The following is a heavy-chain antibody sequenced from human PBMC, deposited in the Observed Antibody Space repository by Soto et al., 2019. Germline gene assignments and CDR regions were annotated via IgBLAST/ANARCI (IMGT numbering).Heavy chain of an antibody. Sequence: ETLSLTCAVYGGSFSGYYWSWIRQPPGKGLEWIGEINHSGSTNYNPSLKSRVTISVDTSKNQFSLKLSSVTAADTAVYYCARGPTSFDYWGQGTLVTVYS. V-gene: IGHV4-34*01. CDR1: GGSFSGYY. CDR3: ARGPTSFDY. CDR2: INHSGST. J-gene: IGHJ4*02.